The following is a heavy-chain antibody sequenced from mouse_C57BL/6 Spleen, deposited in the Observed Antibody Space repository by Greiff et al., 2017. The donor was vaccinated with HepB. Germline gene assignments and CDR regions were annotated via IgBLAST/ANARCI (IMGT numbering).Heavy chain of an antibody. CDR1: GYAFSSSW. V-gene: IGHV1-82*01. D-gene: IGHD5-1*01. Sequence: QVQLQQSGPELVKPGASVKISCKASGYAFSSSWMNWVKQRPGKGLEWIGRIYPGDGDTNYNGKFKGKATLTADKSSSTAYMQLSSLTSEDSAVYFCFEYDYYAMDYWGQGTSVTVSS. J-gene: IGHJ4*01. CDR3: FEYDYYAMDY. CDR2: IYPGDGDT.